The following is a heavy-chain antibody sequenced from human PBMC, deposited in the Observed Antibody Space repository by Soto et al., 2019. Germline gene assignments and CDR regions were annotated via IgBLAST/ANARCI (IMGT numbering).Heavy chain of an antibody. Sequence: QVQLVESGGGVVQPGRSLRLSCAASGFTFSNYAMHWVRQAPGKGLEWVAVISYDGSTKNYADSVKGRFTIARDNSKNTLYLQMNSLRAEDTAVYNCAREPAYYYDSSGYSVPFGYWGQGTLVTVSS. D-gene: IGHD3-22*01. V-gene: IGHV3-30-3*01. J-gene: IGHJ4*02. CDR3: AREPAYYYDSSGYSVPFGY. CDR2: ISYDGSTK. CDR1: GFTFSNYA.